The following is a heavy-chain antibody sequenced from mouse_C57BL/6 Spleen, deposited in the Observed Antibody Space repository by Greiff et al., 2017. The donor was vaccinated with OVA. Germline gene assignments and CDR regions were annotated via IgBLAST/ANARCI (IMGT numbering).Heavy chain of an antibody. Sequence: EVKLMESGGGLVKPGGSLKLSCAASGFTFSSYAMSWVRQTPEKRLEWVATISDGGSYTYYPDNVKGRFTISRDNAKNNLYLQMSHLKSEDTAMYYCARDRTYYTPGYFDVWGTGTTVTVSS. CDR1: GFTFSSYA. CDR2: ISDGGSYT. D-gene: IGHD2-12*01. J-gene: IGHJ1*03. V-gene: IGHV5-4*01. CDR3: ARDRTYYTPGYFDV.